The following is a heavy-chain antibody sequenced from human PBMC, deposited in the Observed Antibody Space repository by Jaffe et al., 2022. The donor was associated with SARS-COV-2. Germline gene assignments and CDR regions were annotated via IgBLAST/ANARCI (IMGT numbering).Heavy chain of an antibody. CDR1: GFTFSSYS. D-gene: IGHD4-4*01. CDR2: ISSSSSYI. J-gene: IGHJ6*02. Sequence: EVQLVESGGGLVKPGGSLRLSCAASGFTFSSYSMNWVRQAPGKGLEWVSSISSSSSYIYYADSVKGRFTISRDNAKNSLYLQMNSLRAEDTAVYYCATGTSNSNYVLDVNMDVWGQGTTVTVSS. V-gene: IGHV3-21*01. CDR3: ATGTSNSNYVLDVNMDV.